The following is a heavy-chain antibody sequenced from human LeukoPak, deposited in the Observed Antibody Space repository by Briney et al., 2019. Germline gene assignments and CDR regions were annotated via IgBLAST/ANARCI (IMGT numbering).Heavy chain of an antibody. J-gene: IGHJ3*02. D-gene: IGHD1-7*01. CDR1: GGYISGYN. V-gene: IGHV4-4*07. Sequence: PSETLSLTCTVSGGYISGYNWSWIRQPAGKGLEWVGRIYTSGSTHSNPSLTSRVNMSVDTSKNQFSLNVSSVTAADTAVYYCARLMTGTTTAFDIWGQETMVTVSS. CDR2: IYTSGST. CDR3: ARLMTGTTTAFDI.